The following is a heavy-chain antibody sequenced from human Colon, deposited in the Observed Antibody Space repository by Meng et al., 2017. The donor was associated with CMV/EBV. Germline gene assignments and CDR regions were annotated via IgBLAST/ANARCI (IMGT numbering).Heavy chain of an antibody. D-gene: IGHD2-2*02. CDR3: VRDGRFGGYCTSTSCYTGY. J-gene: IGHJ4*02. CDR1: GGSFSGYY. V-gene: IGHV4-34*01. CDR2: INHSGST. Sequence: SETLSLTCAVYGGSFSGYYWSWIRQPPGKGLEWIGEINHSGSTNYNPSLKSRVTISVDTSKNQFSLKLSSVTAADTAMYYCVRDGRFGGYCTSTSCYTGYWGQGTLVTVSS.